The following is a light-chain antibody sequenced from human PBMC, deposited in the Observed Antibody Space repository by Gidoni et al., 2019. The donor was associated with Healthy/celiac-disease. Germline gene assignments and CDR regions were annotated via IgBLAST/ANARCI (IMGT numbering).Light chain of an antibody. CDR3: QQSYSTCS. CDR1: QSISSY. V-gene: IGKV1-39*01. CDR2: AAS. J-gene: IGKJ2*04. Sequence: DIQMTQSPSSLSASVGDRVSITCRASQSISSYLNWYQQKPGKAPKLLIYAASSLQSGVPSRFSGSGSGTDFTRTISSLQPEDFATYYCQQSYSTCSFGQGTKLEIK.